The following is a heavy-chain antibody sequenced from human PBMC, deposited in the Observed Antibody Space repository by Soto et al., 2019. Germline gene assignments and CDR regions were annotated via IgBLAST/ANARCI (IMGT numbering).Heavy chain of an antibody. J-gene: IGHJ5*02. CDR2: INPSGGST. V-gene: IGHV1-46*01. CDR3: AREYCSSTSCSLNWFDP. CDR1: GYTFTSYY. D-gene: IGHD2-2*01. Sequence: SVKVSCKASGYTFTSYYMHWVRQAPGQGLEWMGIINPSGGSTSYAQKFQGRVTMTRDTSTSTVYMELSSLRSEDTAVYYCAREYCSSTSCSLNWFDPWGQGTLVTVSS.